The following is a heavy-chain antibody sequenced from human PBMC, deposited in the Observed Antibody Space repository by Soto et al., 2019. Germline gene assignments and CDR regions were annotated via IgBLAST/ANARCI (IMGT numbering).Heavy chain of an antibody. CDR3: ARGDRGGSGSPASYYYSGLDV. CDR1: GFTFSSYA. CDR2: VSAGGDMT. V-gene: IGHV3-23*01. D-gene: IGHD3-10*01. Sequence: DVQVLESGGDLVQPGGSLRLSCAASGFTFSSYAMSWVRQAPGKGLEWVSSVSAGGDMTYYSDSVKGRFTISRDNSNNALFLQRNSLRIEDTGLYYCARGDRGGSGSPASYYYSGLDVWGQGTKVTVS. J-gene: IGHJ6*02.